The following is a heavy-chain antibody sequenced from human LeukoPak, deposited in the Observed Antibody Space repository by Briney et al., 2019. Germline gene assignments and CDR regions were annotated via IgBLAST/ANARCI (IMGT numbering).Heavy chain of an antibody. Sequence: GGSLRLSCAASGFTFSSYSMNWVRQAPGKGLEWVSSISSSSSYIYYADSVKGRFTISRDNAKNSLYLQMNSLRAEDTAVYYCARETTYCSSTSCLHDAFDIWGQGTMVTVSS. CDR3: ARETTYCSSTSCLHDAFDI. V-gene: IGHV3-21*01. J-gene: IGHJ3*02. D-gene: IGHD2-2*01. CDR1: GFTFSSYS. CDR2: ISSSSSYI.